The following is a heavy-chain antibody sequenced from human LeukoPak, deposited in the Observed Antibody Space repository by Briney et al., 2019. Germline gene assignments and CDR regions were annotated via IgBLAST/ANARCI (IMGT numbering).Heavy chain of an antibody. CDR1: GFTFSSYW. J-gene: IGHJ4*02. Sequence: GGSLRLSCAASGFTFSSYWMSWVRQAPGKGLEWVANIKQDGSEKYYVDSVNRRFTISRHNPKISLYLQMDSLRAEDTAVYFCARVLNFWSGYYPFDFWGQGTLVTVSS. CDR2: IKQDGSEK. CDR3: ARVLNFWSGYYPFDF. V-gene: IGHV3-7*01. D-gene: IGHD3-3*01.